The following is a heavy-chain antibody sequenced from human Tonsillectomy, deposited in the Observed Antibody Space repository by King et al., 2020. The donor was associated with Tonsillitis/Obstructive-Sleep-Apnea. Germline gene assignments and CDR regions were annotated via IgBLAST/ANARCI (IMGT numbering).Heavy chain of an antibody. CDR1: GFTFSSYN. CDR3: ARGAPYGSGSSKYFQH. CDR2: ISSSSGTI. J-gene: IGHJ1*01. D-gene: IGHD3-10*01. Sequence: VQLVESGGGLVQPGGSLRLSCAASGFTFSSYNMNWVRQAPGKGLEWVSYISSSSGTIYYADAVKGRFTISRDNAKNSLFLQMNSLRDEDTAVYYCARGAPYGSGSSKYFQHWGQGTLVTVSS. V-gene: IGHV3-48*02.